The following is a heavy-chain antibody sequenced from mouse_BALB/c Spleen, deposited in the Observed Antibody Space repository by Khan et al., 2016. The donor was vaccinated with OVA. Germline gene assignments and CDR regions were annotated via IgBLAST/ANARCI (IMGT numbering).Heavy chain of an antibody. Sequence: QVQLKESGAELAKPGASVKMSCKASGYTFINYWILWVKQRPGQGLEWIGYINPSTGYTEYNQNFKDKATLTADKSSSTAYMQLSSLTSEDSAVYDCARRGQRWDFDYWGQGTTHTVSS. V-gene: IGHV1-7*01. D-gene: IGHD1-1*01. CDR2: INPSTGYT. J-gene: IGHJ2*01. CDR1: GYTFINYW. CDR3: ARRGQRWDFDY.